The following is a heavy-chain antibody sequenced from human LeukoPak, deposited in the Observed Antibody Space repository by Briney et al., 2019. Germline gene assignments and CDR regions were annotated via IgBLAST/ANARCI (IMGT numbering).Heavy chain of an antibody. CDR3: AKLSLYYYGSGSFLYFDY. D-gene: IGHD3-10*01. J-gene: IGHJ4*02. V-gene: IGHV3-23*01. CDR2: ISGSGGST. Sequence: GGSLRLSCAASGFTFSSYAMSWFRQAPGKGLEWVSAISGSGGSTYYADSVKGRFTISRDNSKNTLYLQMNSLRAEDTAVYYCAKLSLYYYGSGSFLYFDYWGQGTLVTVSS. CDR1: GFTFSSYA.